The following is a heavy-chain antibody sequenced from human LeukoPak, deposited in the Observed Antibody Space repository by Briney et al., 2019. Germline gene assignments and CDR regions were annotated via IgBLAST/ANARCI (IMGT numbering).Heavy chain of an antibody. CDR2: IYYSGST. CDR1: GGSISSYY. J-gene: IGHJ4*02. Sequence: SETLSLTCTVSGGSISSYYWSWIRQPPGKGLEWIGYIYYSGSTNYNPSLKSRVTISVDTSKNQFSLKLSSVTAADTAVYYCARRAFSSGYYYFDYWGQGTLVNVSS. CDR3: ARRAFSSGYYYFDY. V-gene: IGHV4-59*08. D-gene: IGHD3-22*01.